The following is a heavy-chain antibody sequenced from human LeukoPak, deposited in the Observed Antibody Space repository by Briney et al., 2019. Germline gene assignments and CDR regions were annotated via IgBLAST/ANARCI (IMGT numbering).Heavy chain of an antibody. J-gene: IGHJ4*02. Sequence: ASVKVSCKASGGTFSNYAISWVRQAPGQGLEWMGGIIPIFGSTNYAQKFQGRVTITADKSTTTVYMELRSLRSEDTAVYYCAQMQTDYWGQGALVTVSS. V-gene: IGHV1-69*06. CDR2: IIPIFGST. D-gene: IGHD5-24*01. CDR3: AQMQTDY. CDR1: GGTFSNYA.